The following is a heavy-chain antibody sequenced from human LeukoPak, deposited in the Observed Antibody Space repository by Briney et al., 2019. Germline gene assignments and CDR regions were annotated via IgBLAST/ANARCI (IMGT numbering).Heavy chain of an antibody. D-gene: IGHD5-12*01. CDR1: GGSISSYY. J-gene: IGHJ4*02. CDR2: IYTSGST. Sequence: SETLSLTCTVSGGSISSYYWSWIRQPPGKGLEWIGYIYTSGSTNYNPSLKSRVTISVDTSKNQFSLKLSSVTAADTAVYYCARHVARYSGYDIWGRGTLVTVFS. V-gene: IGHV4-4*09. CDR3: ARHVARYSGYDI.